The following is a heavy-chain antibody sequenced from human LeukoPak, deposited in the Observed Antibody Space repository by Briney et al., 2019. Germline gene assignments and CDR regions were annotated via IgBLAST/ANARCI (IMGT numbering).Heavy chain of an antibody. CDR1: GYAFTSYY. Sequence: ASVKVSCKASGYAFTSYYMHWVRQAPGQGLEWMGIINPSSGSTSNAQKFQGRVTMTRDTSTSTVYMELSSLRSEDTAVYYCARDGEYYDSRGSYFDSWGQGTLVTVSS. D-gene: IGHD3-22*01. J-gene: IGHJ4*02. CDR2: INPSSGST. CDR3: ARDGEYYDSRGSYFDS. V-gene: IGHV1-46*01.